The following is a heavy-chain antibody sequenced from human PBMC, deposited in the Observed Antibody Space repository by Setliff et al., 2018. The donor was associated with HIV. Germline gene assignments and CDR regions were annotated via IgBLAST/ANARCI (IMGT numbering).Heavy chain of an antibody. J-gene: IGHJ6*02. Sequence: RASVKVSCKASGYTFTTYGISWVRQAPGHGLEWMGWISPYIGHTNYAQNFQGRVTMTIDTSTSTAYMELRSLRSDDTPVYFCARLGSGWSDSYYYAMDVWGQGTTVTVSS. CDR1: GYTFTTYG. V-gene: IGHV1-18*01. D-gene: IGHD6-19*01. CDR3: ARLGSGWSDSYYYAMDV. CDR2: ISPYIGHT.